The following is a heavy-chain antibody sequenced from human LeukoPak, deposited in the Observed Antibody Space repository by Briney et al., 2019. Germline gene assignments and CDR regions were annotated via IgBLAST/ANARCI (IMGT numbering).Heavy chain of an antibody. CDR1: GYSFTSYW. CDR3: ARSSTSSLRDPNWFDP. CDR2: IYPGDSDT. D-gene: IGHD6-6*01. Sequence: GESLKISCKGSGYSFTSYWIGWVRQMPGKGLEWMGIIYPGDSDTRYGPSFQGQVTISADKSISTAYLQWSSLKASDTAMYYCARSSTSSLRDPNWFDPWGQGTLVTVSS. V-gene: IGHV5-51*01. J-gene: IGHJ5*02.